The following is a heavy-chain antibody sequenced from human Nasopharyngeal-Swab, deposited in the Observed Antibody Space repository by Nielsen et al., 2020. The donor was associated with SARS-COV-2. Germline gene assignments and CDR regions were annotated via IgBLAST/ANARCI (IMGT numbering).Heavy chain of an antibody. CDR1: GGTFRNSG. CDR2: IIPVFGTP. J-gene: IGHJ5*02. V-gene: IGHV1-69*13. Sequence: SVKVSCKSSGGTFRNSGFSWVRQAPGQGLEWMGGIIPVFGTPLYAQKFQGRVTISADESTTTTYMELSSLRSQDTAVYYCARVRTNYGMGLNGALDPWGQGTLVTVSS. D-gene: IGHD4-17*01. CDR3: ARVRTNYGMGLNGALDP.